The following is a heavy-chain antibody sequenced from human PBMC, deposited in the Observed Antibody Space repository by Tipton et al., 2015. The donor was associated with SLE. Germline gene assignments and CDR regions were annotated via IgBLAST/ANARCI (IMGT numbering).Heavy chain of an antibody. CDR2: IKQDGSEK. J-gene: IGHJ4*02. D-gene: IGHD2-2*03. Sequence: AVSGFTFSSYWMSWVRQAPGKGLEWVANIKQDGSEKYYVDSVKGRFTISRDNAKNSLYLQMNSLRAEDTAVYYCASRGYCSSTSCLEFDYWGQGTLVTVSS. CDR1: GFTFSSYW. CDR3: ASRGYCSSTSCLEFDY. V-gene: IGHV3-7*01.